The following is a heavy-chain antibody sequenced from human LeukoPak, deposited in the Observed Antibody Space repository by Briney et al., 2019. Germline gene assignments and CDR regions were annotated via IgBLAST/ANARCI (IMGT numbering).Heavy chain of an antibody. V-gene: IGHV3-23*01. CDR1: GFTFSSYG. J-gene: IGHJ4*02. D-gene: IGHD5-24*01. CDR3: AKSGRWLPPSYYFDY. Sequence: GGSLRLPCAASGFTFSSYGMSWVRQAPRKGLEWVSAISGRGGSTYYADSVKGRFTISRDNSKNTLYLQMNSLRAEDTAVCYCAKSGRWLPPSYYFDYWGQGTLVTVSS. CDR2: ISGRGGST.